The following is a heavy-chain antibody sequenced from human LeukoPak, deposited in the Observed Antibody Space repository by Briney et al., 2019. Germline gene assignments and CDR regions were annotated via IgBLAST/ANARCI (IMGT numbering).Heavy chain of an antibody. CDR1: GFTFSSYN. J-gene: IGHJ4*02. CDR3: ARENAWSRDC. D-gene: IGHD2-15*01. V-gene: IGHV3-21*01. CDR2: ISSSGTYI. Sequence: GGSLRLSCAASGFTFSSYNMNWVRQAPGKGLEWVSSISSSGTYIYYADSVKGRFTISRDNAKNSLYLQMNSLRTEDTAVYYCARENAWSRDCWGQGTLVTVPS.